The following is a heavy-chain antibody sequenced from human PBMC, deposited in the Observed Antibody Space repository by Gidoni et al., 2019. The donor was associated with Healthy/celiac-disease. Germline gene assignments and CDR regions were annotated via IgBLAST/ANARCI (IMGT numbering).Heavy chain of an antibody. CDR3: ARYSGYGFDY. V-gene: IGHV4-59*08. Sequence: QVQLQASGPGLVKPSETLSLTCTLSGGSISRYYWSWIRQPPGKALEWIGYIYYSGSTNYNPSLKSRVTISVDTSKNQFSLKLSSVTAADTAVYYCARYSGYGFDYWGQGTLVTVSS. J-gene: IGHJ4*02. CDR2: IYYSGST. CDR1: GGSISRYY. D-gene: IGHD5-12*01.